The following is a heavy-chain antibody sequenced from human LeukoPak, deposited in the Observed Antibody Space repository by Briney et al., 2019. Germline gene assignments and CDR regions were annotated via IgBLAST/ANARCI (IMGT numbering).Heavy chain of an antibody. V-gene: IGHV3-66*01. CDR3: ARGEWLLPDYYYGMDV. CDR1: GFTFRAYS. CDR2: IYSGGST. Sequence: GGSLRLSCAASGFTFRAYSMNWVRQAPGKGLEWVSVIYSGGSTYYADSVRGRFTISRDNSKNTLYLQMNSLRAEDTAVYYCARGEWLLPDYYYGMDVWGQGTTVTVSS. J-gene: IGHJ6*02. D-gene: IGHD3-22*01.